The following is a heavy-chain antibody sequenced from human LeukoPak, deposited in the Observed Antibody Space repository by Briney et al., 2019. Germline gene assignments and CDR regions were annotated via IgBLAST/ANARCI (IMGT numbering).Heavy chain of an antibody. D-gene: IGHD5-18*01. CDR3: AKGWIQPNWFDP. CDR1: GGTFSSYA. V-gene: IGHV1-69*05. CDR2: LIPIFGTA. J-gene: IGHJ5*02. Sequence: SVKVSCKASGGTFSSYAISWVRQAPGQGLEWMGGLIPIFGTANYAQKFQGRVTITTDESTSTAYMELSSLRSEDTAVYYCAKGWIQPNWFDPWGQGTLVTVSS.